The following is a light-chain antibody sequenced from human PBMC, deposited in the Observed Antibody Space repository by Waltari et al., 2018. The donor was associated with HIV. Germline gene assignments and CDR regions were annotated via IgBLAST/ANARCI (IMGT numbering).Light chain of an antibody. CDR3: VGWDSSLSAYV. V-gene: IGLV1-47*01. CDR1: SSNIENDN. CDR2: KNF. Sequence: QSFLTQPPSASGTPGQTVTISCSGSSSNIENDNVYWYQQLPGMTPKLLIYKNFLRPSGVPDRFAASKSGNSASLTISGLRSADEADYYCVGWDSSLSAYVFGAGTKVAVL. J-gene: IGLJ1*01.